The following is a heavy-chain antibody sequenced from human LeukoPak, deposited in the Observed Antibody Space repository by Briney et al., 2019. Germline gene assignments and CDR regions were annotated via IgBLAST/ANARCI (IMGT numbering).Heavy chain of an antibody. CDR2: INHSGST. V-gene: IGHV4-34*01. CDR3: AGSLSGSYRNWFDP. Sequence: SETLSPTCAVYGGSFSGYYWSWIRQPPGKGLEWIGEINHSGSTNYNPSLKSRVTISVDTSKNQFSLKLSSVTAADTAVYYCAGSLSGSYRNWFDPWGQGTLVTVSS. D-gene: IGHD1-26*01. CDR1: GGSFSGYY. J-gene: IGHJ5*02.